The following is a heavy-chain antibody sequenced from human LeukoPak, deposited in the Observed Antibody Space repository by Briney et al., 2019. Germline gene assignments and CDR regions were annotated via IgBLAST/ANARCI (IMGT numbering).Heavy chain of an antibody. J-gene: IGHJ6*03. V-gene: IGHV4-34*01. CDR2: INHSGST. Sequence: PSETLSLTCAVYGGSFSGYYWSWIRQPPGKGLEWIGEINHSGSTNYNPSLKSRVTISVDTSKNQFSLKLSSVTAADTAVYYCARGGYCSSTSCPAGRHYYYYMDVWGKGTTVTVSS. D-gene: IGHD2-2*01. CDR3: ARGGYCSSTSCPAGRHYYYYMDV. CDR1: GGSFSGYY.